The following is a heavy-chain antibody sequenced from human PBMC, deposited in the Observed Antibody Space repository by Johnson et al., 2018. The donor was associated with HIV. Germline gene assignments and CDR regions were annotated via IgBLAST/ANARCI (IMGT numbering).Heavy chain of an antibody. CDR3: ARAPGVRGIDAFDI. J-gene: IGHJ3*02. CDR2: ITSSGSTL. V-gene: IGHV3-11*04. D-gene: IGHD3-10*01. Sequence: QVQLVESGGGLVNPGGSLRLSCAASGFSFSDYYMSWIRQAPGKGLEWVSYITSSGSTLYYADSVKGRFTISRDNAKNSLSLQMNILTAEETAVYYCARAPGVRGIDAFDIWGQGTMVTVS. CDR1: GFSFSDYY.